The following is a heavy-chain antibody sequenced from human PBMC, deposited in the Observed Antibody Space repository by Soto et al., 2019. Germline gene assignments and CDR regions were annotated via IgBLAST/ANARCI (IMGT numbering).Heavy chain of an antibody. D-gene: IGHD3-3*01. V-gene: IGHV3-73*02. CDR3: TRLRFLDHYGMDV. Sequence: EVQLVESGGGLVQPGGSLKLSCAASGFTFSGSAMHWVRQASGKGLEWVGRIRSKANSYATAYAASVKGRFTISRDDSKNTAYLQMNSLKTEDTAVYYCTRLRFLDHYGMDVWGQGTTVTVSS. CDR2: IRSKANSYAT. J-gene: IGHJ6*02. CDR1: GFTFSGSA.